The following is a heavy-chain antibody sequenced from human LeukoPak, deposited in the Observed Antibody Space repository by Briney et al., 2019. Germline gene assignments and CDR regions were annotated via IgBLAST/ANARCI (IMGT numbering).Heavy chain of an antibody. CDR3: ARDGSSGWYGSFDY. J-gene: IGHJ4*02. V-gene: IGHV4-59*01. D-gene: IGHD6-19*01. CDR2: IYYSGST. CDR1: GGSISSYY. Sequence: PSETLSLTCTVSGGSISSYYWSWLRQPPGKGLEWIGYIYYSGSTNYNPSLKSRVTISVDTSKNQFSLKLSSVTAADTAVYYCARDGSSGWYGSFDYWGQGTLVTVSS.